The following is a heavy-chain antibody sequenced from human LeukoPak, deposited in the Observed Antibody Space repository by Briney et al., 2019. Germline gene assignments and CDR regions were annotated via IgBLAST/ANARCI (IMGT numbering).Heavy chain of an antibody. CDR2: INHSGGT. V-gene: IGHV4-34*01. J-gene: IGHJ3*02. CDR1: GGSFSGYY. CDR3: ARGSDPPGLRYFDWLLSGAFDI. D-gene: IGHD3-9*01. Sequence: SETLSLTCAVYGGSFSGYYWSWIRQPPGKGLEWIGEINHSGGTNYNPSLKSRVTISVDTSKNQFSLKLSSVTAADTAVYYCARGSDPPGLRYFDWLLSGAFDIWGQGTMVTVSS.